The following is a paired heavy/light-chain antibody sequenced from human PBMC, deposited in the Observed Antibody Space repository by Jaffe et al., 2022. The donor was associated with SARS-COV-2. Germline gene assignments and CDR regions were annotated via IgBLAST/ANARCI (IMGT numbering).Light chain of an antibody. Sequence: EIVLTQSPGTLSLSPGERATLSCRASQTITATYLAWYQQKPGQAPRLLIYDASTRATGIPDRFSGSGSGADFTLTISRLEPEDFAMYYCQQCGSPPLTFGGGTKVEIK. CDR1: QTITATY. J-gene: IGKJ4*01. V-gene: IGKV3-20*01. CDR3: QQCGSPPLT. CDR2: DAS.
Heavy chain of an antibody. D-gene: IGHD3-10*01. V-gene: IGHV3-9*01. J-gene: IGHJ6*03. CDR1: GFTFDQFA. Sequence: EVQVVESGGGFVQAGRSLRLSCAASGFTFDQFAMHWVRQAPGKGLEWVSGISWNSGNIAYADSVKGRFTISRDNAKNSLYLQMNNLNTEDTAFYYCVKDLRAYDYYYMDVWGKGTAVTVSS. CDR3: VKDLRAYDYYYMDV. CDR2: ISWNSGNI.